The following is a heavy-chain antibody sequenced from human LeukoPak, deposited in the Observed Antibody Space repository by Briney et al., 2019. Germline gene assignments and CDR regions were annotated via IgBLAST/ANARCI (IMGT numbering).Heavy chain of an antibody. CDR1: GFTFSNYW. Sequence: GGSLRLSCAASGFTFSNYWIHWVRQAPGKGLVWVSRTNPAGNYGNYADSVKGRFTISRDNAKNTVYLQMNSLRAEDTALFYCVRDWDHFDFDSWGQGTLVTVSS. J-gene: IGHJ5*01. V-gene: IGHV3-74*01. CDR3: VRDWDHFDFDS. D-gene: IGHD1-26*01. CDR2: TNPAGNYG.